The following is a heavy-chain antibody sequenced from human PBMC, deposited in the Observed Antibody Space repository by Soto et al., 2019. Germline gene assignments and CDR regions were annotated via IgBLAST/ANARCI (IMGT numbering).Heavy chain of an antibody. CDR2: IYYSGST. J-gene: IGHJ5*02. CDR1: GGSISSGGYY. CDR3: ARDSGGYGGQWGGIWFDP. D-gene: IGHD4-17*01. V-gene: IGHV4-31*03. Sequence: QVQLQESGPGLVKPSQTLSLTCTVSGGSISSGGYYWSWIRQHPGKGLEWIGYIYYSGSTYYNPSLKSRVTISVDTSKNQFSLKLSSVTAADTAVYYGARDSGGYGGQWGGIWFDPWGQGTLVTVSS.